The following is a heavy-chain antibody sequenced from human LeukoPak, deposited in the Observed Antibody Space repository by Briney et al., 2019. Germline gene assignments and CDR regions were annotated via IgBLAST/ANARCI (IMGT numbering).Heavy chain of an antibody. CDR1: GGSFSGYY. J-gene: IGHJ6*02. D-gene: IGHD2-21*02. Sequence: SETLSLTCAVYGGSFSGYYWSRIRQPPGKGLEWIGEINHSGSTNYNPSLKSRVTISVDTSKNQFSLKLSSVTAADTAVYYCARGASAYCGGDCSQYYYYGMDVWGQGTTVTVSS. CDR3: ARGASAYCGGDCSQYYYYGMDV. CDR2: INHSGST. V-gene: IGHV4-34*01.